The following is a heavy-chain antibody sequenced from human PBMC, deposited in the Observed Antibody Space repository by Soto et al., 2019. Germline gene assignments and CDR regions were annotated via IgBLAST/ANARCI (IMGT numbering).Heavy chain of an antibody. CDR2: ISSSRADI. D-gene: IGHD6-25*01. V-gene: IGHV3-21*01. J-gene: IGHJ6*02. Sequence: ELQLVESGGGLVKPGGSLRLSCAASGFTFSSYSMNWVRQAPGKGLEWVSSISSSRADIYYADSVKGRFTISRDNAKNSLYLQMKSLRAEDKAVYYCARDTEATVNRAWLGLDVWGQGTTVTVSS. CDR3: ARDTEATVNRAWLGLDV. CDR1: GFTFSSYS.